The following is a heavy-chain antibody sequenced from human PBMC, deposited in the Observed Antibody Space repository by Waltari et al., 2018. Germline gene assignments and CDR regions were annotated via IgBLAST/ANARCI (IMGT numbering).Heavy chain of an antibody. V-gene: IGHV3-30-3*01. J-gene: IGHJ4*02. CDR1: GFTFCSYA. CDR3: ARDGSIYYDSSGYYPFDY. Sequence: AASGFTFCSYAMHRVRQVPGKGVEWVAVISHDGSNKDYADSVKGRFTISRDNSKNTLYLQMNSLRAEDTAVYYCARDGSIYYDSSGYYPFDYWGQGTLVTVSS. CDR2: ISHDGSNK. D-gene: IGHD3-22*01.